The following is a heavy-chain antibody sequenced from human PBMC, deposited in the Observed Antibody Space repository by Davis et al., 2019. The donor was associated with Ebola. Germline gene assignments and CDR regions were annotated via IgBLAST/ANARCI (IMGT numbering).Heavy chain of an antibody. CDR3: ASYSSGWYRRGGYFDY. D-gene: IGHD6-19*01. Sequence: GESLKISCAASGFTFSSYGMHWVRQAPGKGLEWVAVIWYDGSNKYYVDSVKGRFTISRENAKNSLYLQMNSLRAEDTAVYYCASYSSGWYRRGGYFDYWGQGTLVTVSS. CDR1: GFTFSSYG. J-gene: IGHJ4*02. CDR2: IWYDGSNK. V-gene: IGHV3-33*03.